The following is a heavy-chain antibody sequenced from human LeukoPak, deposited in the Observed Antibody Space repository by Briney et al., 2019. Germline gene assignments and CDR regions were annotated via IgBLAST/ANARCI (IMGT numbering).Heavy chain of an antibody. CDR1: GGSISSYY. CDR3: ARDSASGYAPGRWFDP. V-gene: IGHV4-59*01. D-gene: IGHD3-22*01. Sequence: PSETLSLTCTVSGGSISSYYWSWIRQPPGKGLEWIGYIYYSGSTNYNPSLKSRVTISVDTSKNQFSLKLSSVTAADTAVYYCARDSASGYAPGRWFDPWGQGTLVTVSS. CDR2: IYYSGST. J-gene: IGHJ5*02.